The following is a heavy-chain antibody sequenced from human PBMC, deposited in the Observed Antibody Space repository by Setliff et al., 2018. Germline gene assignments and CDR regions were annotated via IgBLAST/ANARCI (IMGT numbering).Heavy chain of an antibody. Sequence: GGSLRLSCAASGFTFSSYAMSWVRQAPGKGLEWVSSISSSSSYIYYADSVKGRFTISRDNAKNTLYLQMNSLRAEDTAVYYCARLAGNYYGMDVWGQGTTVTVSS. J-gene: IGHJ6*02. CDR1: GFTFSSYA. D-gene: IGHD3-10*01. CDR3: ARLAGNYYGMDV. V-gene: IGHV3-21*01. CDR2: ISSSSSYI.